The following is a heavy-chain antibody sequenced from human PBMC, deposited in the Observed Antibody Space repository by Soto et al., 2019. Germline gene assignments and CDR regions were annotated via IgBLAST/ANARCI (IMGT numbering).Heavy chain of an antibody. Sequence: GGSLRLSCAAPGFTFTTYGMHWVRQAPGKGLEWVAVISYDGRTKYYADSVKGRFTVSRDNSNNTVYLQLNSLRADDTAVYYCAKDTFAYCSGGSCLYYYGMDVWGQGTTVTVSS. CDR2: ISYDGRTK. J-gene: IGHJ6*02. CDR3: AKDTFAYCSGGSCLYYYGMDV. V-gene: IGHV3-30*18. D-gene: IGHD2-15*01. CDR1: GFTFTTYG.